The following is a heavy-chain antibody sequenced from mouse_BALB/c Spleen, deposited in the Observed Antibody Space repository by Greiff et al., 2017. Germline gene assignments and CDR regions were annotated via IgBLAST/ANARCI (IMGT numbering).Heavy chain of an antibody. J-gene: IGHJ2*01. CDR1: GFTFSSYG. V-gene: IGHV5-6-3*01. Sequence: DVMLVESGGGLVQPGGSLKLSCAASGFTFSSYGMSWVRQTPDKRLELVATINSNGGSTYYPDSVKGRFTISRDNAKNTLYLQMSSLKSEDTAMYYCAGLEYGNYDFDYWGQGTTLTVSS. CDR2: INSNGGST. D-gene: IGHD2-10*02. CDR3: AGLEYGNYDFDY.